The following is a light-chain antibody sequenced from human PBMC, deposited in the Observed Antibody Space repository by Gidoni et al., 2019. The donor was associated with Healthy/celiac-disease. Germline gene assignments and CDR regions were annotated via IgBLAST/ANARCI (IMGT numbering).Light chain of an antibody. J-gene: IGLJ2*01. V-gene: IGLV3-21*02. Sequence: SYVLTQPPSVSVAPGQTARITCGGNKIGSKSVPWYQQQPGQAPVLVVYDDSDRPSGIPERFSGSNSGNTATLTISRVEAGDEADYYCQVWDSSSDHLVVFGGGTKLTVL. CDR3: QVWDSSSDHLVV. CDR2: DDS. CDR1: KIGSKS.